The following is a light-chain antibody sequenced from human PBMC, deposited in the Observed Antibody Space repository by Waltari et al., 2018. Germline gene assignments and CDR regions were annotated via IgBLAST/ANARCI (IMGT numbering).Light chain of an antibody. V-gene: IGKV3-11*01. CDR3: QQRYTWPT. J-gene: IGKJ1*01. Sequence: EIVLTQSPATLSSSPGERATLSCRASQSVSSYFAWYQQKPGQAPRLLIYDASNRATGIPARFSGSGSGTDFTLTISSLEPEDFAVYYCQQRYTWPTFGQGTKVEVK. CDR2: DAS. CDR1: QSVSSY.